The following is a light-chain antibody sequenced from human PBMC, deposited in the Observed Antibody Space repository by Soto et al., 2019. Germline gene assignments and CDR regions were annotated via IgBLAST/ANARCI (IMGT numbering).Light chain of an antibody. CDR2: SNN. CDR1: SSNIGSNT. V-gene: IGLV1-44*01. J-gene: IGLJ1*01. CDR3: AAWDDSLNGYV. Sequence: QAVVTQPPSASGTPGQRVTISCSGSSSNIGSNTVNWYQQLPGTAPKLLIYSNNQRTSGVPDRFPGSKSGTSASLAISGLQSEDEADYYCAAWDDSLNGYVFGTGTTLTVL.